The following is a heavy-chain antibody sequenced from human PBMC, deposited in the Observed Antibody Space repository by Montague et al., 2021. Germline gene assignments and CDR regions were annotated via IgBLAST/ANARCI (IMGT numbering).Heavy chain of an antibody. CDR2: VSHGGRT. CDR3: ARERDRYHYMDI. V-gene: IGHV4-38-2*02. J-gene: IGHJ6*03. Sequence: SETLSLTCTVSRSLINSDYYWGWIRQPPGKGLEWMGSVSHGGRTYYNPSLKSLATIAEDTSNNHFLLKLSSVTAADTAMYYCARERDRYHYMDIWGKGTTITVSS. CDR1: RSLINSDYY.